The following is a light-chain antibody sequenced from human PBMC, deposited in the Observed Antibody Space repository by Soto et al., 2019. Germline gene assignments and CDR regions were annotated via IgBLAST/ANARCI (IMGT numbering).Light chain of an antibody. CDR1: SSNIGAGYD. CDR2: GDN. J-gene: IGLJ1*01. CDR3: QSYDSSLSSYV. Sequence: QSVLTQPPSVSVAPGQRVTISCTGSSSNIGAGYDVPWYQQLPGTAPKLLIYGDNNRPSGVPDRFSGSKSGTSASLAITGLQAEDEADYYCQSYDSSLSSYVFGTGTKLTVL. V-gene: IGLV1-40*01.